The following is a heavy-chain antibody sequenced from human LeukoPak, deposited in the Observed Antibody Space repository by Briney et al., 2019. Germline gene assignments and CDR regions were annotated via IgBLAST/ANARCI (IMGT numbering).Heavy chain of an antibody. D-gene: IGHD3-22*01. Sequence: SETLSLTCTVSGGSVSSYYWSWLRQPAGKGLQWIGRIDSSGSTNQNPSLKSRVTISVDTSKNQFSLKLSSVTAADTAAYYCARGRFDYYDSSGYYRPREYYSYYYYMDVWGKGTTVTISS. CDR2: IDSSGST. CDR3: ARGRFDYYDSSGYYRPREYYSYYYYMDV. J-gene: IGHJ6*03. V-gene: IGHV4-4*07. CDR1: GGSVSSYY.